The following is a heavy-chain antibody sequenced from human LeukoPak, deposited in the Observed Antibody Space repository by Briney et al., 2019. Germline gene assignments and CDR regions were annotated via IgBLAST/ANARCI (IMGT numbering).Heavy chain of an antibody. CDR3: ARVPPTLNSGWYSALFDY. Sequence: GASVKVSCKASGYTFTSYDISWVRQAPGQGLEWMGWISAYNGNTNYAQKLQGRVTMTTDTSTSTAYMELRSLRSDDTAVYYCARVPPTLNSGWYSALFDYWGQGTLVTVSS. D-gene: IGHD6-19*01. CDR2: ISAYNGNT. CDR1: GYTFTSYD. J-gene: IGHJ4*02. V-gene: IGHV1-18*01.